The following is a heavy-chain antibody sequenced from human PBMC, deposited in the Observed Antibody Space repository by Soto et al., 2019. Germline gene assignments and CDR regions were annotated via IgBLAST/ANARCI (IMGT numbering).Heavy chain of an antibody. Sequence: GGSLRLSCAASGFTFSVYWMHWVRQAPGKGLVWVSRIDSDGSSTTYADFVKGRFTISRDNAKNTLYLQMNSLRAEDTAVYYCANLPGSNSDYWGQGTLVTVSS. CDR1: GFTFSVYW. J-gene: IGHJ4*02. CDR3: ANLPGSNSDY. CDR2: IDSDGSST. V-gene: IGHV3-74*01.